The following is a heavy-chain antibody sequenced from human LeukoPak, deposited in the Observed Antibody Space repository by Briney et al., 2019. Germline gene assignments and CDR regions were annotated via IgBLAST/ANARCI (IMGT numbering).Heavy chain of an antibody. CDR2: ISSSGSTI. CDR3: AREGTNYGDNWFDP. D-gene: IGHD1-7*01. Sequence: PGGSLRLYCAASGFTFSSYEMNWVGQAAVIVLDLVSYISSSGSTIYYADSVKGRFTISRDNAKNSLYLQMNSLRAEDTAVYYCAREGTNYGDNWFDPWGQGTLVTVSS. CDR1: GFTFSSYE. J-gene: IGHJ5*02. V-gene: IGHV3-48*03.